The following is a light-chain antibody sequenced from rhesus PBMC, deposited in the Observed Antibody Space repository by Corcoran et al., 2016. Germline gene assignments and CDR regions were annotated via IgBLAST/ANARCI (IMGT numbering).Light chain of an antibody. Sequence: DIVMTQTPLSLPVTPGEPASISCRSSQSLLHSDGYTYLAWYLQKPGQSSPLLIYLGSHRASGVPDRVSGSGSGTDVKLKSSRVEAEDVGVYYCMQGTQLPYSFGQGTKGEIK. J-gene: IGKJ2*01. CDR3: MQGTQLPYS. V-gene: IGKV2-78*01. CDR1: QSLLHSDGYTY. CDR2: LGS.